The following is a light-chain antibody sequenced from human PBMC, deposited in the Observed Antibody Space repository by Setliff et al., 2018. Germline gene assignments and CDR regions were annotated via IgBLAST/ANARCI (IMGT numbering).Light chain of an antibody. V-gene: IGLV2-14*01. CDR1: RSDVGGYNY. CDR3: TSYTISSTEV. J-gene: IGLJ1*01. Sequence: QSALTQPASVSGSPGQSITISCTGTRSDVGGYNYVSWYQQHPGKVPKLMICEVSNRPSGVSNRFSGSKSGNTASLTISRLQTEDEADYYCTSYTISSTEVFGTGTKVTVL. CDR2: EVS.